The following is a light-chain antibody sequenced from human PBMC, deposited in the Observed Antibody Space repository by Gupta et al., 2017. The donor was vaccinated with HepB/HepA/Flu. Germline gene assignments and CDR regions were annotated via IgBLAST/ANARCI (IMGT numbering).Light chain of an antibody. V-gene: IGLV1-47*01. CDR3: AAWDTSLSGHVV. J-gene: IGLJ2*01. CDR2: RNN. Sequence: QSVLTQPPSASVTPGLRVTIFCSGSSSNVENNYVYWYHHLPGAAPKLLICRNNERHSGGADRFSGSTSGTSATLAISGLRSEDEADYYCAAWDTSLSGHVVFGGGTKLTVL. CDR1: SSNVENNY.